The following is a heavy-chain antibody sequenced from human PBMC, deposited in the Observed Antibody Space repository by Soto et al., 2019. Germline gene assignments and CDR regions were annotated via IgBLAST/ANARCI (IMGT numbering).Heavy chain of an antibody. V-gene: IGHV5-51*01. CDR2: IYPGDSDT. J-gene: IGHJ4*02. D-gene: IGHD6-13*01. CDR3: ARQTQGMIDY. CDR1: GYSFSTYW. Sequence: GESLKISCQGSGYSFSTYWIGWVRQMPGKGLEWMGIIYPGDSDTRYSPSFQGQVTISADKSINTAYLQWNNLKASDTAIYYCARQTQGMIDYWGQGTLVTVSS.